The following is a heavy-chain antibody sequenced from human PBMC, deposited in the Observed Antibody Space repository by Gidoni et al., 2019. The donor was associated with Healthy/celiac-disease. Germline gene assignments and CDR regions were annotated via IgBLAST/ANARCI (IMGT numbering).Heavy chain of an antibody. CDR2: ISWNSGSI. V-gene: IGHV3-9*01. CDR1: GFTFDDYA. J-gene: IGHJ3*02. Sequence: EVQLVESGGGLVQPGRSLRLYCEASGFTFDDYAMHWVRQAPVKGLEWVSGISWNSGSIGYADSVKGRFTISRDNAKNSLYLQMNSLRAEDTALYYCAKDLTAYDSSGYYYVPDAFDIWGQGTMVTVSS. D-gene: IGHD3-22*01. CDR3: AKDLTAYDSSGYYYVPDAFDI.